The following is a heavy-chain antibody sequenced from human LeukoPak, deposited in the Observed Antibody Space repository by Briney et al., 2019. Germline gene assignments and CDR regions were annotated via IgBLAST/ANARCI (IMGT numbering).Heavy chain of an antibody. CDR1: GGSISSYY. CDR2: IYYSGST. J-gene: IGHJ4*02. V-gene: IGHV4-59*01. Sequence: SETLSLTCTVSGGSISSYYWSWIRQPPGKGLEWIGYIYYSGSTNYNPSLKSRVTISVDTSKNQFSLKLSSVTAADTAVYYCARVRYCSSTSCFNYFDYWGQGTLVTVSS. CDR3: ARVRYCSSTSCFNYFDY. D-gene: IGHD2-2*01.